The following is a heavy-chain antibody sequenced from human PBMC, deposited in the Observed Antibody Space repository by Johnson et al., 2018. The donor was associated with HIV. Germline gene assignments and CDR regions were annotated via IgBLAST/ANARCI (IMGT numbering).Heavy chain of an antibody. CDR3: ANDFWSGSGI. CDR2: SNWNGGST. CDR1: GFTFTSYA. J-gene: IGHJ3*02. V-gene: IGHV3-20*04. Sequence: EVQLVESGGGVVQPGRSLRLSCAASGFTFTSYAMHWVRQAPGKGLEWVSGSNWNGGSTGYGDSVKGRFTISRDNAKNSLYLQMNSLRAEDTAVYYCANDFWSGSGIWGQGTMVTVSS. D-gene: IGHD3-3*01.